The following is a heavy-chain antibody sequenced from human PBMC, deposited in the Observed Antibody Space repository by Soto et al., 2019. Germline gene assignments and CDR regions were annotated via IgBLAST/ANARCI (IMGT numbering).Heavy chain of an antibody. CDR1: GYTFTSYG. V-gene: IGHV1-18*01. D-gene: IGHD2-2*01. J-gene: IGHJ6*02. CDR3: ARTIVVVPAAIWDYGMDV. Sequence: QVQLVQSGAEVKKPGASVKVSCKASGYTFTSYGISWVRQAPGQGLEWKGWISAYNGNTNYAQKLQGRVTMTTDTSTSTAYMELRSLRSDDTAVYYCARTIVVVPAAIWDYGMDVWGQGTTVTVSS. CDR2: ISAYNGNT.